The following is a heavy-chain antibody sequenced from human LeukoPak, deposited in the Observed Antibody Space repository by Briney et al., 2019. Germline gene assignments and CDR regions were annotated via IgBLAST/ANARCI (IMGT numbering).Heavy chain of an antibody. CDR2: ISSIGGGT. CDR1: GFTFSSNA. CDR3: ARESSRYHTIDY. Sequence: GGSLRLSCAASGFTFSSNAMHWVRQAPGKGLEYASAISSIGGGTYYANSVKDRFTISRDNSKNTLYLQMGSLRAEDMAVYYCARESSRYHTIDYWGQGTLVTVSS. D-gene: IGHD6-13*01. J-gene: IGHJ4*02. V-gene: IGHV3-64*01.